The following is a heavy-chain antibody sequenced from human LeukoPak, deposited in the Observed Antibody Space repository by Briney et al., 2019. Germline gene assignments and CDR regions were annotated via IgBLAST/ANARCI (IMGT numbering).Heavy chain of an antibody. Sequence: PSETLSLTCTVSGGSISSGGYYWSWIRQHPGKGLEWLGYIYYSGSTYYNPSLKSRVTISVDTSKNQFSLKLSSVTAADTAVYYCARGGTEGVITFGGVIVPPYFDYWGQGTLVTVSS. CDR2: IYYSGST. V-gene: IGHV4-31*03. CDR3: ARGGTEGVITFGGVIVPPYFDY. D-gene: IGHD3-16*02. J-gene: IGHJ4*02. CDR1: GGSISSGGYY.